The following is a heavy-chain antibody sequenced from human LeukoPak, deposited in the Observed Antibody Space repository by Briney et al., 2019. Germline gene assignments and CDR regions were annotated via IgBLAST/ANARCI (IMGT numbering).Heavy chain of an antibody. CDR2: IDPDSGGT. CDR3: AREYYDSSGRKYAFNL. D-gene: IGHD3-22*01. CDR1: GYSFIDYY. Sequence: ASVKVSCKASGYSFIDYYIHWVRQAPGQGLEWMGSIDPDSGGTKYAQKFQGRVIMTRDMSINTAYMELSGLRSDDTAVYYRAREYYDSSGRKYAFNLWGQGTKVTASS. V-gene: IGHV1-2*02. J-gene: IGHJ3*01.